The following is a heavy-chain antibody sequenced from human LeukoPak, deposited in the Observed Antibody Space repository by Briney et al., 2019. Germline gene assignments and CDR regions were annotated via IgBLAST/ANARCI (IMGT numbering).Heavy chain of an antibody. CDR3: ASSITTALDH. Sequence: PGGSLRLSCAASGFTFSPYAMHWVRQAPGKGLEWVAVISYGGSNKYYTNSVKGRFTISRDNSNNTLYLQMNTLRGEDTAVYYCASSITTALDHWGQGTLVTVSS. V-gene: IGHV3-30-3*01. CDR2: ISYGGSNK. CDR1: GFTFSPYA. D-gene: IGHD6-13*01. J-gene: IGHJ4*01.